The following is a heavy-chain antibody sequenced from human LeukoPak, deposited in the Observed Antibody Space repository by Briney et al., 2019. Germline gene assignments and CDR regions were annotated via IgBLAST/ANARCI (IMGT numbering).Heavy chain of an antibody. CDR2: ITPNSGGT. CDR3: AREGESQSLEWSNYYMDV. J-gene: IGHJ6*03. CDR1: GYTFTDYY. V-gene: IGHV1-2*02. D-gene: IGHD3-3*01. Sequence: ASVKVSCKASGYTFTDYYMHWVRQAPGQGLEWMGWITPNSGGTKYAQKFQGRVTMTRDTSISTVYMELSRLKSDDTAVYYCAREGESQSLEWSNYYMDVWGKGTTVTVSS.